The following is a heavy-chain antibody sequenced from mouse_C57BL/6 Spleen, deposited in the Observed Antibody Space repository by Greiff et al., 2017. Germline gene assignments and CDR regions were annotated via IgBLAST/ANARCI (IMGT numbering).Heavy chain of an antibody. V-gene: IGHV2-2*01. CDR3: AIGPFDD. J-gene: IGHJ2*01. CDR1: GFSLTSSG. D-gene: IGHD2-14*01. Sequence: VQLVESGPGLVQPSQSLSITCTVSGFSLTSSGVHWVRQSPGKGLEWLGVIWSGGSTDYKAAFISRLSISKDKSKSQVFFKMNSLQADDTAIYYCAIGPFDDWGQGTTLTVSS. CDR2: IWSGGST.